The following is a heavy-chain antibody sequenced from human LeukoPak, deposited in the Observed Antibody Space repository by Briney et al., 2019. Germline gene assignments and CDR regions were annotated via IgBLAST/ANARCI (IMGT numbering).Heavy chain of an antibody. CDR1: GYTFTSYY. D-gene: IGHD3-3*01. CDR2: INPSGGST. J-gene: IGHJ3*02. Sequence: ASVKVSCKASGYTFTSYYMHWVRQAPGQGLEWMGIINPSGGSTSYAQKFQGRVTMTRDTSISTAYMELSRLRSDDTAVYYCAREGFYDFWSGTDAFDIWGQGTMVTVSS. CDR3: AREGFYDFWSGTDAFDI. V-gene: IGHV1-46*01.